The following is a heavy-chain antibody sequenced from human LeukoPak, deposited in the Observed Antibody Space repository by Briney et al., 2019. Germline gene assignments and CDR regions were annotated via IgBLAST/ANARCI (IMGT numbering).Heavy chain of an antibody. Sequence: GGSLRLSCAASGFTFSSCWMHWVSQAPGKGLEWVSYISSSGSTIYYADSVKGRFTISRDNAKNSLYLQMNSLRAEDTAVYYCAELGITMIGGVWGKGTTVTISS. V-gene: IGHV3-48*04. J-gene: IGHJ6*04. CDR3: AELGITMIGGV. CDR1: GFTFSSCW. CDR2: ISSSGSTI. D-gene: IGHD3-10*02.